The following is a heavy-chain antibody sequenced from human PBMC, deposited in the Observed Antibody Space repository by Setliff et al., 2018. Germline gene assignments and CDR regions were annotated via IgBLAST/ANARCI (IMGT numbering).Heavy chain of an antibody. Sequence: PSETLSLTCGASGGSFSDYYWTWIRQTPGKGLEWIGEINHSGSTNYNPSLRSRVTMSLDASKNRFSLNLTSVTAADTAVYFCATSGFCSSGSCYSFDDWGQGALVTVSS. D-gene: IGHD2-15*01. V-gene: IGHV4-34*01. CDR1: GGSFSDYY. CDR2: INHSGST. J-gene: IGHJ4*02. CDR3: ATSGFCSSGSCYSFDD.